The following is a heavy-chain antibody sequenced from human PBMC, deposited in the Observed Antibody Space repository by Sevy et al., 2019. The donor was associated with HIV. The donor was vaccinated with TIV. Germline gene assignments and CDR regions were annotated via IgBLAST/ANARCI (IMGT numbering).Heavy chain of an antibody. V-gene: IGHV1-18*01. Sequence: ASVKVSCKASGYSFSNYGISWVRQAPGQGLEWMGWISAHNANTNYAQKLQDRVTMTTDTSTSTAYMELRSLRSDDTAVYYCARAVPYYDILTGRNYFDYWGQGTPVTVSS. CDR1: GYSFSNYG. CDR2: ISAHNANT. D-gene: IGHD3-9*01. CDR3: ARAVPYYDILTGRNYFDY. J-gene: IGHJ4*02.